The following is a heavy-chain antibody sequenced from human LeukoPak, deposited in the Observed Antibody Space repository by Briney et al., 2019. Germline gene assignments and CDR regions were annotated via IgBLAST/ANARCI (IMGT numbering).Heavy chain of an antibody. CDR2: IYYSGST. J-gene: IGHJ6*03. CDR3: ARADYSSTWSHDYYYMDV. V-gene: IGHV4-59*08. D-gene: IGHD6-13*01. Sequence: SETLSLTCTVSGGSISSYYWSWIRQPPGKGLEWIGYIYYSGSTNYNPSLKSRVTISVDTSKNQFSLKLCSVTAADTAVYYCARADYSSTWSHDYYYMDVWGKGTTVTVSS. CDR1: GGSISSYY.